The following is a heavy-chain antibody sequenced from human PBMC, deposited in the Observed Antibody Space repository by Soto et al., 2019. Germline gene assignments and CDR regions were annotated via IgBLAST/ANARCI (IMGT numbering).Heavy chain of an antibody. CDR1: GGSISSGGYS. Sequence: PSETLSLTCAVSGGSISSGGYSWSWIRQPPGKGLEWIGYIYHSGSTYYNPSLKSRVTISVDRSKNQFSLKLSSVTAADTAVYYCAARRIAVAGTGVFDYWGQGTLVTVS. D-gene: IGHD6-19*01. J-gene: IGHJ4*02. V-gene: IGHV4-30-2*01. CDR2: IYHSGST. CDR3: AARRIAVAGTGVFDY.